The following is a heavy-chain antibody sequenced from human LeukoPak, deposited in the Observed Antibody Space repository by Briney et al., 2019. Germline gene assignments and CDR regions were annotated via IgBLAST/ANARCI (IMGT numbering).Heavy chain of an antibody. D-gene: IGHD1-1*01. Sequence: ASVKVSCKASGFTFTSYYFHWVRQAPGQGLECMGITNPSGGSSIYAQKFQGRVTLTKDMSTNTVYMELSSLRSEDTAVYYCARGGERRHGAFDIWGQGTMVTVSS. CDR2: TNPSGGSS. J-gene: IGHJ3*02. CDR3: ARGGERRHGAFDI. V-gene: IGHV1-46*01. CDR1: GFTFTSYY.